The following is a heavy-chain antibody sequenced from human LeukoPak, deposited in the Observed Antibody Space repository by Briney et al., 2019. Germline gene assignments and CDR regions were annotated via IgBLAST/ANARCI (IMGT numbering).Heavy chain of an antibody. Sequence: SETLSLTWTVSGGSISSYYWSWIRQPPGKGLEWIGYIYYSGSTNYNPSLKSRVTISVDTSKNQFSLKLSSVTAADTAVYYCARGMGVDYWGQGTLVTVSS. CDR2: IYYSGST. D-gene: IGHD1-26*01. CDR1: GGSISSYY. CDR3: ARGMGVDY. J-gene: IGHJ4*02. V-gene: IGHV4-59*01.